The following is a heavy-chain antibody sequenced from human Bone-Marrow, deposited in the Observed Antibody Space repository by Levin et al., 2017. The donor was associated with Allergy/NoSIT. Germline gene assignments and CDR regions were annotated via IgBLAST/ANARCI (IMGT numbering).Heavy chain of an antibody. J-gene: IGHJ5*02. CDR3: ARGRLAGTGSGWFDP. V-gene: IGHV3-13*04. D-gene: IGHD6-19*01. CDR2: IGPAGET. CDR1: GFTFSSYD. Sequence: PGGSLRLSCAASGFTFSSYDMHWVRQATGEGLEWVSAIGPAGETYYPGSVKGRFTISRENAKNSLYLQMNGLRAGDTAVYYCARGRLAGTGSGWFDPWGQGTLVTVSS.